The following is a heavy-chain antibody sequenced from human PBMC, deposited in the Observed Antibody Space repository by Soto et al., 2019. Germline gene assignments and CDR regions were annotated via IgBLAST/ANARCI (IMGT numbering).Heavy chain of an antibody. Sequence: QVQLAESGGGVVQPGRSLRLSCIDSGFRFSDYGMHWVRQAPGKGLEWVAMMSFDGTYKYSADSVKARFIISRDNSKNTLFLQMNSLRAEDTAVYYCAKDRRDGEYNSVYDFWGQGTLVTVSS. V-gene: IGHV3-30*18. CDR2: MSFDGTYK. J-gene: IGHJ4*02. CDR3: AKDRRDGEYNSVYDF. D-gene: IGHD4-17*01. CDR1: GFRFSDYG.